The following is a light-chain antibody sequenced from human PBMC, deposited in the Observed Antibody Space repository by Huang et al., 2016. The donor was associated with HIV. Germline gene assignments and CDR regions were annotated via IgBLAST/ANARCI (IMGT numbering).Light chain of an antibody. CDR1: QSLSSNT. V-gene: IGKV3-20*01. J-gene: IGKJ4*01. Sequence: IVLTQSPGTLSLSPGERATLSCRASQSLSSNTLAWYQQNPGQAPRLLIYGASSRATGIPDRFSGSGSGTDFTLTVSSLEPEDFAIYYCQQYNTSPLTFGGGTKVEIK. CDR2: GAS. CDR3: QQYNTSPLT.